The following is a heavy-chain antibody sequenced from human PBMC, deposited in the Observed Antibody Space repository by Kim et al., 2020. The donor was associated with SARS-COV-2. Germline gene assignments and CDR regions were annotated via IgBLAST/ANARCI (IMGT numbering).Heavy chain of an antibody. D-gene: IGHD4-4*01. J-gene: IGHJ4*02. CDR2: T. CDR3: ARAGSNWEFDY. Sequence: TYEPGSVNGRFTISRENATNSLFLQMNSLRAGDTAVYYCARAGSNWEFDYWGRGTLVTVSS. V-gene: IGHV3-13*01.